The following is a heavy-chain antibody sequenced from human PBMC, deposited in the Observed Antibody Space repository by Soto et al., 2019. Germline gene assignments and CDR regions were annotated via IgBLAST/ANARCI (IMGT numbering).Heavy chain of an antibody. V-gene: IGHV1-46*03. CDR1: GYTLTDYY. Sequence: ASVKVSCKESGYTLTDYYMHWVRQAPGQGLEWMGIINPSGGSTSYAQKFQGRVTMTRDTSTSTVYMELSSLRSEDTAVYYCARDRELGYYYGMDVWGQGTTVTVSS. J-gene: IGHJ6*02. D-gene: IGHD7-27*01. CDR3: ARDRELGYYYGMDV. CDR2: INPSGGST.